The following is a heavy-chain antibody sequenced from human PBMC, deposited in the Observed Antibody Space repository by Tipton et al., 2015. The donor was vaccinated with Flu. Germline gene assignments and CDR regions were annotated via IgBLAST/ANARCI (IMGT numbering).Heavy chain of an antibody. CDR2: IYYSGSS. V-gene: IGHV4-39*07. CDR1: GGSISSSTYY. Sequence: TLSLTCTVSGGSISSSTYYWGWIRQPPGKGLEWIGSIYYSGSSYYNPSLKSRVTISLDTSKNQSSLNLSSVTAADTAVYYCARALRGPVGATLGYWGQGTLVTVSS. CDR3: ARALRGPVGATLGY. J-gene: IGHJ4*02. D-gene: IGHD1-26*01.